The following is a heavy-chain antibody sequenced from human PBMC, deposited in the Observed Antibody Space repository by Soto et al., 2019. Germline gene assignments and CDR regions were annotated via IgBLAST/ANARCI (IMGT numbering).Heavy chain of an antibody. D-gene: IGHD1-1*01. Sequence: QVQLQQWGAGLLKPSETLSLTCAVYGGFVSSGSYYWSWIRQPPGKGLEWIGERSHSGGTHFNPSLKSRVNISVNTSKNQFSLKMSSVTAADPALYYCARVERGTATTVVDAFDIWGPGTMVTVSS. J-gene: IGHJ3*02. V-gene: IGHV4-34*01. CDR2: RSHSGGT. CDR1: GGFVSSGSYY. CDR3: ARVERGTATTVVDAFDI.